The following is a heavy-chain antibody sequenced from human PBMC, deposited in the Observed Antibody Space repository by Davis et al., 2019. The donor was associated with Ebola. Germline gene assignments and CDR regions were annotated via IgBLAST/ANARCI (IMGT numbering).Heavy chain of an antibody. Sequence: GESLKISCAASGFTFSSYGMNWVRQAPGKGLEWVSSISGSGGSTYYADSVKGRFTISRDNSKNTLYLQMNSLRDEDTAVYYCASHEYSSSGGAFDYWGQGTLVTVSS. CDR2: ISGSGGST. V-gene: IGHV3-23*01. J-gene: IGHJ4*02. D-gene: IGHD6-6*01. CDR1: GFTFSSYG. CDR3: ASHEYSSSGGAFDY.